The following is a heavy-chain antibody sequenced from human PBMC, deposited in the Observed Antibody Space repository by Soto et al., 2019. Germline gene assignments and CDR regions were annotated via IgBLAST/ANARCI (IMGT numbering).Heavy chain of an antibody. D-gene: IGHD4-17*01. J-gene: IGHJ4*02. CDR2: VYYRGRS. CDR3: VSQRTTVLTQAYFDY. CDR1: GGSISSGDYY. Sequence: PSETLSLTCTVSGGSISSGDYYWGWIRQSPGKGLEWIGSVYYRGRSYSKSSVKSRVTISVDTSKNQFSLNFNSVTASDTALYYCVSQRTTVLTQAYFDYWGPGALVTVSS. V-gene: IGHV4-39*01.